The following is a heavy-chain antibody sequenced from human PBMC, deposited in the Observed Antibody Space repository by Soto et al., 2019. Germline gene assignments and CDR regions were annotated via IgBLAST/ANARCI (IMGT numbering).Heavy chain of an antibody. J-gene: IGHJ6*02. V-gene: IGHV4-34*01. D-gene: IGHD6-6*01. CDR3: ASFSPYSSSFYCGMDV. Sequence: SETLSLTCTVYGGSFSGYYWSWIRQPPGKGLEWIGEINHSGSTNYNPSLKSRVTISVDTSKNQFSLKLSSVTAADTAVYYCASFSPYSSSFYCGMDVWGQGTTVTVSS. CDR2: INHSGST. CDR1: GGSFSGYY.